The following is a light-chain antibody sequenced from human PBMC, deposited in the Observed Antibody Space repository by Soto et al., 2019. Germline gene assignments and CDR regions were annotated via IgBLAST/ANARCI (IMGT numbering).Light chain of an antibody. J-gene: IGKJ1*01. V-gene: IGKV1-5*03. CDR2: KAS. Sequence: DIQMTQSPSTLSASVGDRVTITCRASQSISSWLAWYQQKAGKAPKLLIYKASSLESGVPSRISGSGSGTEFTLTFSSLQPDDFATYYCQHYNTYWSFGQGTKV. CDR1: QSISSW. CDR3: QHYNTYWS.